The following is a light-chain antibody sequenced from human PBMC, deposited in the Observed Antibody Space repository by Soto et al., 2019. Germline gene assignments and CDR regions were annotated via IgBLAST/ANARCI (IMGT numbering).Light chain of an antibody. J-gene: IGKJ1*01. Sequence: DIPMTQSPSSLSASVGDRVTITCRASQGITDYLVWYQQKPGKVPKLLIYAASTLQSGVPSRFSGSGSGTDFTLTISSLQPEDVATYYCQKYNSAPRTFGQGTKVEIK. V-gene: IGKV1-27*01. CDR2: AAS. CDR3: QKYNSAPRT. CDR1: QGITDY.